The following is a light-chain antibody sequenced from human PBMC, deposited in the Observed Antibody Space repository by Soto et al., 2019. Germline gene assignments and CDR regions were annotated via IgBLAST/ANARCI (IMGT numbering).Light chain of an antibody. CDR2: RNN. CDR1: SSNIGSYN. Sequence: QPVLTQPPSASGTPGQRVTISCSGSSSNIGSYNVYWYQQLPGTAPKLLIYRNNQRPSGVPDRFSGSKSGTSASLAISGLRSEDEADYYCAAWDDSLSGRVFGGGTKLTVL. CDR3: AAWDDSLSGRV. J-gene: IGLJ3*02. V-gene: IGLV1-47*01.